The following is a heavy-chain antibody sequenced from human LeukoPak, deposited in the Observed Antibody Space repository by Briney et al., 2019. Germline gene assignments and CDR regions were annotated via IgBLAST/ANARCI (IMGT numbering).Heavy chain of an antibody. CDR1: GFTFSTYA. V-gene: IGHV3-23*01. CDR2: ISGSGGST. Sequence: QAGGSLRLSCVASGFTFSTYAMSWVRQAPGKGLEWVSGISGSGGSTYYADSVKGRFTISRDNSKNTLYLQMNSLRAEDTAVYYCAKDSHVVAATPYYFDDWGQGTLVTVSS. J-gene: IGHJ4*02. D-gene: IGHD2-15*01. CDR3: AKDSHVVAATPYYFDD.